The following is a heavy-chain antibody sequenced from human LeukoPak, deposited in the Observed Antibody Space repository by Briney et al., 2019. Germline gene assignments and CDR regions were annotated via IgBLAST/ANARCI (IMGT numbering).Heavy chain of an antibody. CDR2: INPSGGST. J-gene: IGHJ4*02. D-gene: IGHD4-17*01. CDR1: GYPFTRYY. Sequence: ASVKVSCKASGYPFTRYYMHWVRQAPGQGLEWMGIINPSGGSTSYAQKFQVRVTMTRDTSTSTVYMELSSLRSEDTTVCYCARSYGDFHYWGQGTLVSVPS. CDR3: ARSYGDFHY. V-gene: IGHV1-46*01.